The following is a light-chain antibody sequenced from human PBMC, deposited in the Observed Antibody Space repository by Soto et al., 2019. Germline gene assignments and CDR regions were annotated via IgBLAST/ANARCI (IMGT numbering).Light chain of an antibody. CDR2: GAS. Sequence: GDSVTVTCRASQSINIYLNWYQQKPGKAPTLLTYGASSLQSGVPSRFTGGGSRTDFTLTISSLQPEDFATYYCQQSYRSPYTFGQGTKPEIK. CDR1: QSINIY. V-gene: IGKV1-39*01. CDR3: QQSYRSPYT. J-gene: IGKJ2*01.